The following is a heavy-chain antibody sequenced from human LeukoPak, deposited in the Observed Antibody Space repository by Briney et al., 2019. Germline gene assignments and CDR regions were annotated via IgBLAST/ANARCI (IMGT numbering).Heavy chain of an antibody. CDR2: IYYSGNT. D-gene: IGHD2-2*01. Sequence: PSETLSLTCTVSGGSISNYYWSWIRQPPGKGLEWIGYIYYSGNTNYNSSLKSRVTISVDTSKNQFSLRLSSVTAADTAVYYCARGYCSSTICFRYFHHWGQGTLVTVSS. J-gene: IGHJ1*01. V-gene: IGHV4-59*01. CDR3: ARGYCSSTICFRYFHH. CDR1: GGSISNYY.